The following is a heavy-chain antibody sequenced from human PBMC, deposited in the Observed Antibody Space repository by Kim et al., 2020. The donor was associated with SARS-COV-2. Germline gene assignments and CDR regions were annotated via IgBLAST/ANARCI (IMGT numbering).Heavy chain of an antibody. D-gene: IGHD5-18*01. CDR2: IIPIFGTA. CDR1: GGTFSSYA. V-gene: IGHV1-69*13. CDR3: ASRVGYSYGYEQYFDY. J-gene: IGHJ4*02. Sequence: SVKVSCKASGGTFSSYAISWVRQAPGQGLEWMGGIIPIFGTANYAQKFQGRVTITADESTSTAYMELSSLRSEDTAVYYCASRVGYSYGYEQYFDYWGQGTLVTVSS.